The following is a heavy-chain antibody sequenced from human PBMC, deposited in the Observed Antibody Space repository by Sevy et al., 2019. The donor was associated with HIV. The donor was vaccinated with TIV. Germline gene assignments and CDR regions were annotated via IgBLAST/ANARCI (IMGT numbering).Heavy chain of an antibody. Sequence: GGSRLSCTASGFTFDDYAMSWFRQAPGKGLEWVAFITRNSYEAYGGTREYAASVKGRFTISRDDSKSIAYLQMNSLKTEDTAMYYCSRALATAVTPEYYFDYWGQGTLVTVSS. J-gene: IGHJ4*02. CDR1: GFTFDDYA. D-gene: IGHD2-15*01. V-gene: IGHV3-49*03. CDR3: SRALATAVTPEYYFDY. CDR2: ITRNSYEAYGGTR.